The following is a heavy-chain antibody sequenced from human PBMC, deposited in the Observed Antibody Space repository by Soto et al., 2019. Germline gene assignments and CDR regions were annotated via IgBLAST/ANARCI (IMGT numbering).Heavy chain of an antibody. CDR1: GVTFSSYA. V-gene: IGHV3-30-3*01. CDR2: ISYDGSNK. J-gene: IGHJ4*02. D-gene: IGHD3-3*01. Sequence: PGGSLRLSCAASGVTFSSYAMHWVRQAPGKGLEWVAVISYDGSNKYYADSVKGRFTISRDNSKNTLYLQMNSLRAEDTAVYYCARLFTIFGVVSVKKEFDYWGQGTLVTVSS. CDR3: ARLFTIFGVVSVKKEFDY.